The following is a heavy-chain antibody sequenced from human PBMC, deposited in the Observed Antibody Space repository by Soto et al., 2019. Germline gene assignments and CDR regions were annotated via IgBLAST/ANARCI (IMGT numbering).Heavy chain of an antibody. CDR2: IDPTDSYN. J-gene: IGHJ5*02. CDR3: ARGYGSSWYWLDT. D-gene: IGHD6-13*01. Sequence: GESRKISCKGSGYSFSSYWINWVRQMPGKGLEWMGRIDPTDSYNNYSPSFQGHVTISADKSISTAYLQWSSLKASDTAMYYCARGYGSSWYWLDTWGQGALVTVSS. V-gene: IGHV5-10-1*01. CDR1: GYSFSSYW.